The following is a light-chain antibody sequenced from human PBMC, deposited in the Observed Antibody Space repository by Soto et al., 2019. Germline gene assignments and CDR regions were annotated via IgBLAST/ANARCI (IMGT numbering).Light chain of an antibody. CDR2: WAS. CDR1: QSVLHSSHNKNY. CDR3: QQYHSTPWT. J-gene: IGKJ1*01. Sequence: DIVMTQSPDSLAVSLGERATINCKSSQSVLHSSHNKNYLAWYQQKPGQPPRLLIYWASTRESGVPERLSGSGSGTDFTLTISSLQAEDVAVYYCQQYHSTPWTFGQGTKVEIK. V-gene: IGKV4-1*01.